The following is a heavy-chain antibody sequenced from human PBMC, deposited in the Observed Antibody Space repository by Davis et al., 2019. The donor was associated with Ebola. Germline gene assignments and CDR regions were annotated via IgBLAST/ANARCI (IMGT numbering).Heavy chain of an antibody. J-gene: IGHJ6*02. CDR2: IKEDGSEK. CDR3: ARGSRNMDV. V-gene: IGHV3-7*03. Sequence: GESLKISCAASGFTFRRYWMSWVRQAPGTGLEWVAKIKEDGSEKLEVDSVKGRFTISRDNAKDSLYLRMNSLRAEDTAVYYCARGSRNMDVWGQGTTVTVSS. CDR1: GFTFRRYW.